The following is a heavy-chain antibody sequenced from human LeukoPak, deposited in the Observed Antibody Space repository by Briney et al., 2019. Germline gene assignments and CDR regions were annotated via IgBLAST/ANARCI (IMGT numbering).Heavy chain of an antibody. D-gene: IGHD1-26*01. CDR3: AREAGAGNDY. CDR1: GFTLRTYS. V-gene: IGHV3-48*02. CDR2: ISSSSSNI. J-gene: IGHJ4*02. Sequence: GGSLRLSCAASGFTLRTYSMNWVRQAPGKGLEWVSYISSSSSNIYYADSVKGRFTVSRDNAKNSLYLQMSSLRDEDTAVYYCAREAGAGNDYWGQGTLVTVSS.